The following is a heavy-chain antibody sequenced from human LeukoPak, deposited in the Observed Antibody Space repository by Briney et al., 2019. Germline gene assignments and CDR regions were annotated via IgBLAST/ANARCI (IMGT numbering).Heavy chain of an antibody. J-gene: IGHJ6*02. CDR3: ARDAAVAGTPLYYYYYGMDV. V-gene: IGHV4-59*01. CDR1: GGSISSYY. Sequence: SETLSLTCTVSGGSISSYYWSWIRQPPGKGLEWIGYIYYSGSTNYNPSLKSRVTISVDTSKNQFSLRLSSVTAADTAVYYCARDAAVAGTPLYYYYYGMDVRGQGTTVTVSS. D-gene: IGHD6-19*01. CDR2: IYYSGST.